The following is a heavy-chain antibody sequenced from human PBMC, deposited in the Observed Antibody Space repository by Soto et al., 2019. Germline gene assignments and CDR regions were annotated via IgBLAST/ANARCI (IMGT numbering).Heavy chain of an antibody. CDR3: AGVFGRGPSGDTWFAP. D-gene: IGHD3-10*01. Sequence: ASVKVSCKASGYTFTSYGISWVRQAPGQGLEWMGWISAYNGNTNYAQKLQGRVTMTTDTSTSTAYMELRSLRSDDTAVYYCAGVFGRGPSGDTWFAPRGQRTAVTVSS. CDR2: ISAYNGNT. CDR1: GYTFTSYG. V-gene: IGHV1-18*01. J-gene: IGHJ5*02.